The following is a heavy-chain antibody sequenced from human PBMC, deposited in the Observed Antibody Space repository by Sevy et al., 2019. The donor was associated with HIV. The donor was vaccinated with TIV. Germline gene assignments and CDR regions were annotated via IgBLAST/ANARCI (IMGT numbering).Heavy chain of an antibody. D-gene: IGHD3-22*01. Sequence: GGSLRLSCAASGFTFSTYSINWVRQAPGKGPEWVSSINSGSSHIYYADSVKGRFTISRDNAKNSLYLQMNSQRAEDTAVYYCARATYYYDSSDPPGGYGMDVWGQGTTVTVSS. CDR1: GFTFSTYS. V-gene: IGHV3-21*06. CDR2: INSGSSHI. CDR3: ARATYYYDSSDPPGGYGMDV. J-gene: IGHJ6*02.